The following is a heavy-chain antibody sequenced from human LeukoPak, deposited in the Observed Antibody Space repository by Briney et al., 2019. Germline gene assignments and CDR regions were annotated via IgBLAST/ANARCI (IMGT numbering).Heavy chain of an antibody. CDR2: FYPDDSDA. V-gene: IGHV5-51*01. CDR1: GYSFTGYW. D-gene: IGHD1-26*01. J-gene: IGHJ6*03. CDR3: ARQRVGPTYDYYYMDV. Sequence: GESLKISCKGSGYSFTGYWIAWVRQMPGKGLEWMGIFYPDDSDARYSPSFRGQVTISADKSISTTSLQWRSLKASDTAMYYCARQRVGPTYDYYYMDVWGKGTTVTVSS.